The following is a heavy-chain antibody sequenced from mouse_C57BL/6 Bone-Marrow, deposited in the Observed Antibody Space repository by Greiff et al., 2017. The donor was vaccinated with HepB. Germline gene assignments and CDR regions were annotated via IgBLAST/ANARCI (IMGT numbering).Heavy chain of an antibody. J-gene: IGHJ4*01. D-gene: IGHD2-4*01. CDR1: GYTFTSYW. CDR2: IYPGSGST. CDR3: ARIYYDYGGYYAMDY. V-gene: IGHV1-55*01. Sequence: QVQLKQPGAELVKPGASVKMSCKASGYTFTSYWITWVKQRPGQGLEWIGDIYPGSGSTNYTEKFKSKATLTVDTSSSTAYMQLSSMTSEDSAVYYCARIYYDYGGYYAMDYWGQGTSVTVSS.